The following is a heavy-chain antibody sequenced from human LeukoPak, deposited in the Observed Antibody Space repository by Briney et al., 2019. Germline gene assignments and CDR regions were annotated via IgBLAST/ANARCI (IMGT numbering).Heavy chain of an antibody. CDR2: AGESVHTT. Sequence: PGGSLRLSCAASGFTFATYGISWVRQAPGKGLEWVSVAGESVHTTHYADSVKGRFIISRDNSKNTVHLQMNSLRAEDTAVYYCAKDSFTVVRGVGSDDGFAVWGQGTMVTVSS. CDR3: AKDSFTVVRGVGSDDGFAV. D-gene: IGHD3-10*01. CDR1: GFTFATYG. J-gene: IGHJ3*01. V-gene: IGHV3-23*01.